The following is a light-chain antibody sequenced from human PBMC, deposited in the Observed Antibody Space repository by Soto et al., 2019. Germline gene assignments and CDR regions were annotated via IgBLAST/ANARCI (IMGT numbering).Light chain of an antibody. CDR3: QQRSIWPPGA. CDR1: QSVTSY. J-gene: IGKJ1*01. Sequence: EIVLTQSPATLSLSPGERATLSCRASQSVTSYLAWYQQKPGQAPRLLIYDASNRATGIPARFSGSGSGTDFTLTISTLEPEDSAVYYCQQRSIWPPGAFGQGTKVEVK. V-gene: IGKV3-11*01. CDR2: DAS.